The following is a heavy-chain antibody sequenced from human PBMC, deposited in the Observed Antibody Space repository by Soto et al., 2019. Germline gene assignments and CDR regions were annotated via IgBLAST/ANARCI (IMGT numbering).Heavy chain of an antibody. CDR1: GFTFSSYG. D-gene: IGHD1-1*01. J-gene: IGHJ6*02. CDR2: IWYDGSKK. V-gene: IGHV3-33*01. Sequence: QVHLVESGGGVVQPGRSLRLSCAASGFTFSSYGMHWVRQAPGKGLEWVAVIWYDGSKKYYPDSVKGRFTISRDNSKNALNLQMNSLRAEDTAVYYCARDAGTWDYGGMDVWGQGTTVTVSS. CDR3: ARDAGTWDYGGMDV.